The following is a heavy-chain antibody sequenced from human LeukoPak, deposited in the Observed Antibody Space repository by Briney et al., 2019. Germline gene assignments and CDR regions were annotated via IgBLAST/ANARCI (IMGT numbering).Heavy chain of an antibody. V-gene: IGHV3-21*01. CDR2: ISSSSSYI. Sequence: PGGSLRLSCAASGFTFSSYSMNWVRQAPGKGLEWVSSISSSSSYIYYADSVKGRFTISRDNAKNSLYLQMNSLRAEDTAVHYCARGEYSYDVFDYWGQGTLVTVSS. J-gene: IGHJ4*02. CDR3: ARGEYSYDVFDY. CDR1: GFTFSSYS. D-gene: IGHD5-18*01.